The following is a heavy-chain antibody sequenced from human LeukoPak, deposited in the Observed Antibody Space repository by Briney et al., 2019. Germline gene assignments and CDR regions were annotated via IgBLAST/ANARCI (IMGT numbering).Heavy chain of an antibody. Sequence: GASVKVSCKASGYTFTSYDINWVRQATGQGLEWMGWMNPNSGNTGYARKFQGRATMTRNTSITTAYMELSSLRSEDTAVYYCARGERSGSLVDPWGQGTLVTVSS. V-gene: IGHV1-8*01. J-gene: IGHJ5*02. CDR2: MNPNSGNT. D-gene: IGHD3-3*01. CDR1: GYTFTSYD. CDR3: ARGERSGSLVDP.